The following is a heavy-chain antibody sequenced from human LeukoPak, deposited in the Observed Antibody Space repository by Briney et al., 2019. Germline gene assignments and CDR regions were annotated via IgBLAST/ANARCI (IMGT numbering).Heavy chain of an antibody. D-gene: IGHD3-10*01. V-gene: IGHV1-2*02. Sequence: ASVKVSCKASGYTFTGYYMHWVRQAPGQGLEWMGWINPNSGGTNYAQKFQGRVTMTRDTSISTAYMELSRLRSDDTAVFYCARLQLWFGERSFDYWGEGTLVTVSS. CDR1: GYTFTGYY. J-gene: IGHJ4*02. CDR2: INPNSGGT. CDR3: ARLQLWFGERSFDY.